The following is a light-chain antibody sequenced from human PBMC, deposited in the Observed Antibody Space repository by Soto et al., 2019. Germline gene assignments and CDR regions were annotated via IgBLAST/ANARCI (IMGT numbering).Light chain of an antibody. V-gene: IGKV1-39*01. Sequence: DIQMTQSPSSLSASVGDRVTITCRASQSISSYLNWYQQNPGKAPKLLIYAASSLQSGVPSRFSGSGSGTDFTLTISSLPPEDFATYYCQQSYSTPQTFGQGTKVEI. CDR3: QQSYSTPQT. J-gene: IGKJ1*01. CDR1: QSISSY. CDR2: AAS.